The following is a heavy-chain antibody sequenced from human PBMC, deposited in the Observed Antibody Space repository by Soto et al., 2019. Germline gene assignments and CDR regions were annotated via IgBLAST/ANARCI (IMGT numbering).Heavy chain of an antibody. D-gene: IGHD3-9*01. J-gene: IGHJ5*02. CDR2: INAGNGNT. CDR3: ARDGSDRYFDWLFPTNNWFDP. Sequence: ASVKVSCKASGYTFTSYAMHWVRQAPGQRLEWMGWINAGNGNTKYSQKFQGRVTITRDTSASTAYMELSSLRSEDTAVYYCARDGSDRYFDWLFPTNNWFDPWGQGTLVTASS. V-gene: IGHV1-3*01. CDR1: GYTFTSYA.